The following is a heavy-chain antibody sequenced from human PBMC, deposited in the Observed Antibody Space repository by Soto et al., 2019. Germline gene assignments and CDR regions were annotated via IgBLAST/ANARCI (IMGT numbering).Heavy chain of an antibody. V-gene: IGHV1-3*01. CDR1: GYTFTSYA. J-gene: IGHJ6*02. Sequence: GASVKVSWKASGYTFTSYAMHWVRQAPGQRLERMGWINAGNGNTKYSQKFQGRVTITRDTSASTAYMELSSLRSEDTAVYYCAREHYYGSGSTVNEPGWYYYYGMDVWGQGTTVTVSS. D-gene: IGHD3-10*01. CDR3: AREHYYGSGSTVNEPGWYYYYGMDV. CDR2: INAGNGNT.